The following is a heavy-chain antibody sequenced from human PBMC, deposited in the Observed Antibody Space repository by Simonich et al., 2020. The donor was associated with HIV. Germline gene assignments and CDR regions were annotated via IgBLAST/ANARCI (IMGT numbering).Heavy chain of an antibody. V-gene: IGHV4-34*01. CDR2: INHSGIT. CDR3: ARRDRELILYFDY. Sequence: QVQLQQWGAGLLKPSETLSLTCAVYGGSLSGYYWSWIRQPPGKGLAWIGEINHSGITNYKSSLNSRATISVDKSKNQFSLKLSSVTAADTAIYYCARRDRELILYFDYWGQGNLVTVSS. D-gene: IGHD3-3*01. J-gene: IGHJ4*02. CDR1: GGSLSGYY.